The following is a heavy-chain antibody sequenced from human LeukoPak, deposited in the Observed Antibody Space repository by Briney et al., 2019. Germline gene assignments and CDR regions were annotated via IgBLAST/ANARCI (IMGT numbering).Heavy chain of an antibody. Sequence: SETLSLTCAVYGGSFSGYYWSWIRQPPGKGLEWIGEINHSGSTNYNPSLKSRVTISVDTSKNQFSLKVSSVTAADTAVYYCARDKIGGINFDYWGQGTLITVSA. V-gene: IGHV4-34*01. CDR3: ARDKIGGINFDY. CDR1: GGSFSGYY. CDR2: INHSGST. J-gene: IGHJ4*02. D-gene: IGHD2/OR15-2a*01.